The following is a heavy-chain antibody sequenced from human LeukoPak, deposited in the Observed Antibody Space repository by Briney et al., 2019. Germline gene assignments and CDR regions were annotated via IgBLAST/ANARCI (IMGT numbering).Heavy chain of an antibody. CDR3: ARSGHSSGWSQTGGDY. CDR1: GFTFSSYS. CDR2: ISSSSSYI. Sequence: GGSLRLSCAASGFTFSSYSMNWVRQAPGKGLEWVSSISSSSSYIYYADSVKGRFTISRDNAKNSLYLQMNSLRAEDTAVYYCARSGHSSGWSQTGGDYWGQGTLVTVSS. J-gene: IGHJ4*02. V-gene: IGHV3-21*01. D-gene: IGHD6-19*01.